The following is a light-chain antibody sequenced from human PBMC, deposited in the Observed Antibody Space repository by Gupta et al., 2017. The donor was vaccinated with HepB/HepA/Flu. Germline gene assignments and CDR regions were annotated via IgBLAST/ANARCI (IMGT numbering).Light chain of an antibody. J-gene: IGLJ2*01. CDR1: KLGDKY. CDR2: QDT. V-gene: IGLV3-1*01. Sequence: SYELTQPPSVSVSPGQTASIPCSGDKLGDKYACWYQQKPGQSPVLVIYQDTKRPSGIPERFSGSNSGNTATLTISGTQATDEADYYCQAWDSNSVVFGGGTKLTVL. CDR3: QAWDSNSVV.